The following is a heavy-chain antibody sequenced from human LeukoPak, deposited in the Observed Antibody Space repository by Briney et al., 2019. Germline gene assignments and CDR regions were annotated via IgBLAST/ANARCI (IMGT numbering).Heavy chain of an antibody. D-gene: IGHD6-13*01. J-gene: IGHJ6*02. Sequence: GESLKIFCKGSGYSFTSYWIGWVRRMPGKGLEWMGIIYPGDSDTRYSPSFQGQVTISADKSISTAYLQWSSLKASDTAMYYCARTDSSTFYYYYGMDVWGQGTTVTVSS. V-gene: IGHV5-51*01. CDR3: ARTDSSTFYYYYGMDV. CDR1: GYSFTSYW. CDR2: IYPGDSDT.